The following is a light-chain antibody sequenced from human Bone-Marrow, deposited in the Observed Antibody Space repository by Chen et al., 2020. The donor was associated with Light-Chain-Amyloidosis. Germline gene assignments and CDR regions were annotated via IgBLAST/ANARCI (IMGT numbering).Light chain of an antibody. V-gene: IGLV2-14*01. CDR1: SSDVGGDNH. J-gene: IGLJ1*01. CDR2: EVT. CDR3: SSYTSTNTLV. Sequence: QSALTQPASVSGSPGQSITISCTGTSSDVGGDNHVSWYQQHPDKAPKLMIYEVTNRPSGVPDRCSGSKSDNTASLTISGLQTEDEADYFCSSYTSTNTLVFGSGTRVTVL.